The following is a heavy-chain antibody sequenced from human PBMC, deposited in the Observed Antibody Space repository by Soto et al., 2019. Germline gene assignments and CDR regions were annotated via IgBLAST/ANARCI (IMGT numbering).Heavy chain of an antibody. CDR1: GYSFTSYW. D-gene: IGHD4-17*01. V-gene: IGHV5-10-1*01. CDR2: IDPSDSYT. CDR3: ARSGRDYDLVATYYGMDV. J-gene: IGHJ6*02. Sequence: GESLKISCKGSGYSFTSYWISWVRQMPGKGLEWMGRIDPSDSYTNYSPSFQGHVTISADKSISTAYLQWSSLKASDTAMYYCARSGRDYDLVATYYGMDVWGQGTTVTVYS.